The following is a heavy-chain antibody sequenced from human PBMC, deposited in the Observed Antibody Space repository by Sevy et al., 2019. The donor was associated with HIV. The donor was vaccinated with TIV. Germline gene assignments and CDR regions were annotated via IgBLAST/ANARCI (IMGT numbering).Heavy chain of an antibody. J-gene: IGHJ4*02. V-gene: IGHV1-2*06. CDR1: GYTFTGYY. D-gene: IGHD6-13*01. Sequence: ASVKVSFKASGYTFTGYYMHWVRQAPGQGLEWMGRINPNSGGTNYAQKFQGRVTMTSDTSIRTGYMEVGRLRSDDTAGYYCASSPQLVHYWGQGTLVTVSS. CDR3: ASSPQLVHY. CDR2: INPNSGGT.